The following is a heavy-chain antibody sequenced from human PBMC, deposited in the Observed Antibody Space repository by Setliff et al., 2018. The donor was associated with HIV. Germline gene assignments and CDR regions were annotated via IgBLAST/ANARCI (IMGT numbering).Heavy chain of an antibody. CDR1: GGSFSGYY. CDR3: ARGGKNFYYYGMDV. CDR2: INHSGST. J-gene: IGHJ6*02. Sequence: PSETLSLTCAVYGGSFSGYYWSWIRQPPGKRLEWIGEINHSGSTNYNPSLKSRVTISVDTSKNQFSLKLSSVTAADTAVYYCARGGKNFYYYGMDVWGQGTTVTVSS. V-gene: IGHV4-34*01.